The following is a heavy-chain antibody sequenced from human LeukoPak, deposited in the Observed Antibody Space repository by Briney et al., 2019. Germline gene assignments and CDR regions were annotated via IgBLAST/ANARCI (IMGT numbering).Heavy chain of an antibody. CDR2: IIPIFGTA. V-gene: IGHV1-69*05. J-gene: IGHJ5*02. CDR1: GGTFSSYA. Sequence: SVTVSCKASGGTFSSYAISWVRQAPGQGLEWMGGIIPIFGTANYAQTFQGRVTITTDESTSTAYMELSSLRSEDTAVYYCARDQLYLRSIAAAGTGQSNWFDPWGQGTLVTVSS. CDR3: ARDQLYLRSIAAAGTGQSNWFDP. D-gene: IGHD6-13*01.